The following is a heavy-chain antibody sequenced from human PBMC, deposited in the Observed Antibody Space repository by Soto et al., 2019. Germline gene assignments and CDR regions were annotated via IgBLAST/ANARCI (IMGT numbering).Heavy chain of an antibody. J-gene: IGHJ5*02. V-gene: IGHV4-4*07. D-gene: IGHD3-10*01. Sequence: PSETLSLTCTVSGGSISSYYWSWIRQPAGKGLEWIGRIYTSGSTNYNPSLKSRVTMSVDTSKNQFSLKLSSVTAADTAVYYCARVFSIGSLFNWFDPWGQGTLVTVSS. CDR2: IYTSGST. CDR3: ARVFSIGSLFNWFDP. CDR1: GGSISSYY.